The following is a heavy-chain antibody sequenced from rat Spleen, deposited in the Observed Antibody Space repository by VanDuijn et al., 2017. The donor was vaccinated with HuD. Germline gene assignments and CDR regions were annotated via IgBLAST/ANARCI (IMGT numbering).Heavy chain of an antibody. D-gene: IGHD1-11*01. CDR2: INYDGRST. Sequence: EVQLVESGGGLVQPGRSLKLSCVVSGFILSDHYVAWVRQAPTKGLEWVATINYDGRSTFYRDSVRARFTISRDIAKSTLYLQMDSLGSEDTATYYCARRHYGYTDYFDYWGQGVMVTVSS. CDR1: GFILSDHY. J-gene: IGHJ2*01. V-gene: IGHV5-17*01. CDR3: ARRHYGYTDYFDY.